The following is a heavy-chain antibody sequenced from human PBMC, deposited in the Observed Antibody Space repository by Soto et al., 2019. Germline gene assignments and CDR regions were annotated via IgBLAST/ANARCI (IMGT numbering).Heavy chain of an antibody. CDR3: TKEHSNYPDNWFDP. D-gene: IGHD4-4*01. Sequence: EVQLLVSGGGSVQPGGSLRLSCAASGFSFSNYAMSWVRQAPGTGLEWVSAIDSGGGSTYYAASVKCRFSISRDNSMNTLYLQMNSLRAEATAIYYCTKEHSNYPDNWFDPWGQGTLVTVSS. CDR2: IDSGGGST. J-gene: IGHJ5*02. V-gene: IGHV3-23*01. CDR1: GFSFSNYA.